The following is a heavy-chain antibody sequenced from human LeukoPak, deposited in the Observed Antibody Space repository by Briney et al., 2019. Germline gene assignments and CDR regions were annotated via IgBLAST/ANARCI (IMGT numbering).Heavy chain of an antibody. Sequence: GGSLRLSCEASGFTFTKYAVHWVRQAPGKGLLEWGAVVWYDERRKYYGDSVQGRFTISRDNSKSTVYLQMNSLRGEDTAVYYCAKDRGYFGVGSPDNWFDRWGQGTLVIVSS. D-gene: IGHD3-3*01. CDR3: AKDRGYFGVGSPDNWFDR. J-gene: IGHJ5*02. V-gene: IGHV3-33*06. CDR2: VWYDERRK. CDR1: GFTFTKYA.